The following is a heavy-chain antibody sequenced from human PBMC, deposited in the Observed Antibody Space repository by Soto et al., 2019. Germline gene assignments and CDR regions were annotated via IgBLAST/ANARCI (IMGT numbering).Heavy chain of an antibody. Sequence: SETLSLTCTVSGGSITSRDYYRTWIRQPPGKGLEWIGYIDYSGRTYFNPSLKSRVFISIDTSKNQFFMTLTSMTAADTAMYYCARELTGYSYGPGKVYWGQGTLVTVSS. V-gene: IGHV4-30-4*01. D-gene: IGHD5-18*01. CDR1: GGSITSRDYY. CDR2: IDYSGRT. J-gene: IGHJ4*02. CDR3: ARELTGYSYGPGKVY.